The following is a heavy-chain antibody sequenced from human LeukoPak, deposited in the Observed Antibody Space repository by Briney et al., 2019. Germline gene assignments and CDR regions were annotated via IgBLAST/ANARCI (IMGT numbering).Heavy chain of an antibody. V-gene: IGHV3-74*01. CDR1: GFTFSSYW. CDR3: ARDGGGEWELLGLGY. Sequence: PGGSLRLSCAASGFTFSSYWMHWVRQAPGKGLVWVSRINSDGSSTSYADSVKGRLTISRDNAKNTLYLQMNSLRAEDTAVYYCARDGGGEWELLGLGYWGQGTLVTVSS. J-gene: IGHJ4*02. CDR2: INSDGSST. D-gene: IGHD1-26*01.